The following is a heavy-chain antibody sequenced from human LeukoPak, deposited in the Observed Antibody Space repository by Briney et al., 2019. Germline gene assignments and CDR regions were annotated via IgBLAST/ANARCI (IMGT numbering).Heavy chain of an antibody. CDR1: GGSFSGYY. CDR3: ARHKILNWFDP. V-gene: IGHV4-34*01. D-gene: IGHD2/OR15-2a*01. CDR2: INHSGST. Sequence: SETLSLTCAVYGGSFSGYYWSWIRQPPGKGLEWIGEINHSGSTNYNPSLKSRVTISVDTSKNQFPLKLSSVTAADTAVYYCARHKILNWFDPWGQGTLVTVSS. J-gene: IGHJ5*02.